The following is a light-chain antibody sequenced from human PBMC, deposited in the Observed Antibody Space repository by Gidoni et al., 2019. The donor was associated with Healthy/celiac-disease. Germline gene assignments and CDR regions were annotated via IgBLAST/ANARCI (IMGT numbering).Light chain of an antibody. J-gene: IGKJ2*01. CDR1: QSVSSN. V-gene: IGKV3-15*01. CDR3: QQYNNWPLYT. Sequence: EIVMPQSPATLSVSPGERTTLSCRARQSVSSNLAWYQQKPGQAPRLLIYGASTRATGIPARFSGSGSGTEFTLTISSLQSEDFAVYYCQQYNNWPLYTFGQGTKLEIK. CDR2: GAS.